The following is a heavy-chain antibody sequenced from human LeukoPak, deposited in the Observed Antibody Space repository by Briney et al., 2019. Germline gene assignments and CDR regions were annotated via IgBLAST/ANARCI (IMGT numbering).Heavy chain of an antibody. CDR2: INHSGST. V-gene: IGHV4-39*07. Sequence: TSETLSLTCTVSGGSISSGGYYWTWIRQPPGKGLEWIGEINHSGSTKYNPSLKSRVTISAGTSENQFSLKLSSVTAADTAVYYCARGPPIKYDILTGYYNFDYWGQGTLVTVSS. D-gene: IGHD3-9*01. CDR1: GGSISSGGYY. J-gene: IGHJ4*02. CDR3: ARGPPIKYDILTGYYNFDY.